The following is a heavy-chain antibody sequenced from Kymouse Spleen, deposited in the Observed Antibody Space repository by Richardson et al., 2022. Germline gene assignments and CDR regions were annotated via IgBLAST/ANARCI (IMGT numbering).Heavy chain of an antibody. CDR2: IYYSGST. V-gene: IGHV4-59*01. CDR1: GGSISSYY. D-gene: IGHD4-17*01. Sequence: QVQLQESGPGLVKPSETLSLTCTVSGGSISSYYWSWIRQPPGKGLEWIGYIYYSGSTNYNPSLKSRVTISVDTSKNQFSLKLSSVTAADTAVYYCARVLYGEDYYYGMDVWGQGTTVTVSS. J-gene: IGHJ6*02. CDR3: ARVLYGEDYYYGMDV.